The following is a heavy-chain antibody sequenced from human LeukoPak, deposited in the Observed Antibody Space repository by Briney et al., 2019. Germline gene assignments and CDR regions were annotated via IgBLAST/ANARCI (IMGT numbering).Heavy chain of an antibody. CDR3: ARGPSTPFDY. Sequence: GGSLRLSCAASGFTFSTYTMNWVRQAPGKGLEWVSSISSSSLYIYYADSVKGRFTISRDNAKNSLYLQMNSLRDEDASVYYCARGPSTPFDYWGQGTLVTVSS. CDR2: ISSSSLYI. D-gene: IGHD5/OR15-5a*01. V-gene: IGHV3-21*01. J-gene: IGHJ4*02. CDR1: GFTFSTYT.